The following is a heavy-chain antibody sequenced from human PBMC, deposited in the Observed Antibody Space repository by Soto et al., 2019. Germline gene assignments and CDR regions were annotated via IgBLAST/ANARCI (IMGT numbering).Heavy chain of an antibody. CDR3: AKDVDFSTGDPSRTFDS. CDR2: IWFDGSTT. V-gene: IGHV3-33*06. J-gene: IGHJ4*02. D-gene: IGHD3-3*01. CDR1: GFTFSNYG. Sequence: QVQLVESGGGVVQPGRSLRLSCAASGFTFSNYGMHWVRQGPGKGLEWVAAIWFDGSTTYYRDSVQGRFTISRDNSKNTLDLQMNSRRVDDTAVYYCAKDVDFSTGDPSRTFDSWGQGTLVTVSS.